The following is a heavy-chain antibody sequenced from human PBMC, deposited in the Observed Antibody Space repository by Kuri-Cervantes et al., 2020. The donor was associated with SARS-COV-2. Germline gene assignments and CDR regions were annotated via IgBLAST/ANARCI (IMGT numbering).Heavy chain of an antibody. D-gene: IGHD6-13*01. CDR2: ISSNGGST. J-gene: IGHJ6*03. V-gene: IGHV3-64*01. CDR3: ARGINSIAAAGRNYYYYYMDV. CDR1: GFTFSSYA. Sequence: GESLKISCAASGFTFSSYAMHWVRQAPGKGLEYVSAISSNGGSTYYANSVKGRFTISRDNSKNTLYLQMGSLRAEDMAVYYCARGINSIAAAGRNYYYYYMDVWGKGTTVTVSS.